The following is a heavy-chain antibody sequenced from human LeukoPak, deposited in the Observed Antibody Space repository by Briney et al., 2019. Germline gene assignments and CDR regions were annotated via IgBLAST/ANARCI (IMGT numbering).Heavy chain of an antibody. V-gene: IGHV4-31*03. CDR2: IYYSGST. CDR3: ARGLVTRNWFDP. CDR1: GGSISSGGYY. Sequence: SQTLSLTCTVSGGSISSGGYYWSWIRQHPGKGLEWIGYIYYSGSTYYNPSLKSRVTMSVDTSKNQFSLKLSSVTAADTAVYYCARGLVTRNWFDPWGQGTLVTVSS. D-gene: IGHD3-10*01. J-gene: IGHJ5*02.